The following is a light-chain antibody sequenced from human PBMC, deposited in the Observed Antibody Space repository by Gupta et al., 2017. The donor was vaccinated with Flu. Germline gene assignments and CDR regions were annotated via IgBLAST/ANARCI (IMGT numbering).Light chain of an antibody. Sequence: EIVMTQSPATLSVSPGERATLSCRAGQRVSSNLAWYQQKPGEAPRILIYGASTRATGSPPRFSGSGSGTEFTLTISSLQSADFAVYYCRQYNNWPAILTFGHGTKVDIK. CDR3: RQYNNWPAILT. CDR1: QRVSSN. CDR2: GAS. V-gene: IGKV3-15*01. J-gene: IGKJ3*01.